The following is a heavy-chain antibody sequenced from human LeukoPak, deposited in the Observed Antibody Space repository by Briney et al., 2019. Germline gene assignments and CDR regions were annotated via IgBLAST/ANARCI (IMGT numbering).Heavy chain of an antibody. CDR1: GGSISSSSYY. J-gene: IGHJ4*02. CDR2: IYYSGST. Sequence: SETLSLTCTVSGGSISSSSYYWGWIRQPPGKGLEWIGSIYYSGSTYYNPSLKSRVTISVDTSKNQFSLKLSSVIAADTAVYYCARDPSGSGSYFDHWGQGTLVTVSS. D-gene: IGHD3-10*01. CDR3: ARDPSGSGSYFDH. V-gene: IGHV4-39*07.